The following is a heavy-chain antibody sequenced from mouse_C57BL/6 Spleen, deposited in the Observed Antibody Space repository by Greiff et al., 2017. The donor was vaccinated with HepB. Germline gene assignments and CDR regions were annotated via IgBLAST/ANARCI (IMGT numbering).Heavy chain of an antibody. CDR3: ARYYGYDRWLAY. CDR1: GYTFTSYW. D-gene: IGHD2-2*01. Sequence: QVQLQQPGAELVKPGASVKLSCKASGYTFTSYWMHWVKQRPGQGLEWIGMIHPNSGSTNYNEKFKSKATLTVDKSSSTAYMQLSSLTSEDSAVYYCARYYGYDRWLAYWGQGTLVTVSA. CDR2: IHPNSGST. V-gene: IGHV1-64*01. J-gene: IGHJ3*01.